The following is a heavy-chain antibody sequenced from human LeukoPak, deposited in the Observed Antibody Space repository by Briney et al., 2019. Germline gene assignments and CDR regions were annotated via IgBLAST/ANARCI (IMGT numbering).Heavy chain of an antibody. J-gene: IGHJ6*03. D-gene: IGHD4-11*01. CDR3: ARGKDSNYSYYYYYYYMDV. V-gene: IGHV4-59*01. CDR2: IYYSGST. Sequence: SETLSLTCSIPGGSIRSYYWSWIRQPPGKGLEWIGYIYYSGSTNYNPSLKSRVTISVDTSKNQFSLKLSSVTAADTAVYYCARGKDSNYSYYYYYYYMDVWGKGTTVTVSS. CDR1: GGSIRSYY.